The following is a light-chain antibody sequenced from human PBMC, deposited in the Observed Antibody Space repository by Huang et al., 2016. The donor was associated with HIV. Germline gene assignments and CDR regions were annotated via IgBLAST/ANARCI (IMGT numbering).Light chain of an antibody. CDR3: MQALQTPIT. J-gene: IGKJ5*01. CDR2: LGS. V-gene: IGKV2-28*01. CDR1: QSLLHGYGYNY. Sequence: DIVMTQSPLSLPVTPGESASISCRSRQSLLHGYGYNYLEWYVQKPGQSPQLLIYLGSNRASGVPDRFSGSGSGTDFTLKISRVEAEDVGVYFCMQALQTPITFGQGTRLEIK.